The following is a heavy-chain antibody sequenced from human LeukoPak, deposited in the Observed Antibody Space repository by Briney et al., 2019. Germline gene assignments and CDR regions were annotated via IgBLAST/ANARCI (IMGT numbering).Heavy chain of an antibody. CDR1: GGSFSGYY. V-gene: IGHV4-34*01. Sequence: SETLSLTCAVYGGSFSGYYWSWIRQPPGKGLEWIGEINHSGSTNYNPSLKSRVTISVDTSKNQFSLKLSSVTAADTAVYYCARAPRGGGSYRRNWFDPWGQGTLVTVSS. D-gene: IGHD1-26*01. J-gene: IGHJ5*02. CDR2: INHSGST. CDR3: ARAPRGGGSYRRNWFDP.